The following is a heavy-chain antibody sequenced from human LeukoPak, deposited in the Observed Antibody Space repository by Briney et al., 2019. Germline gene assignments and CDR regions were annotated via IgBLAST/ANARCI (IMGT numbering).Heavy chain of an antibody. CDR1: GFTFSSCA. V-gene: IGHV3-23*01. CDR2: ISGSGGST. D-gene: IGHD3-22*01. Sequence: GGSLRLSCAASGFTFSSCAMSWVRQAPGKGLEWVSAISGSGGSTYYADSVKGRFTISRDNSKNTLYLQMNSLRAEDTAVYYCAKDTYYYDSSGYYYNYFDYWGQGTLVTVSS. CDR3: AKDTYYYDSSGYYYNYFDY. J-gene: IGHJ4*02.